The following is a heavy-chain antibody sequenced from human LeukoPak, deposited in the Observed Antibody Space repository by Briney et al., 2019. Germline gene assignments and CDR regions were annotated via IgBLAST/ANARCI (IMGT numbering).Heavy chain of an antibody. V-gene: IGHV3-11*04. CDR2: STRSGSTM. Sequence: GRSLRLSCAVSGFTFSEYYMSWIRQAPGKGLEWVSYSTRSGSTMYYADSVKGRFTISRDNAKNSLFLQMNSLRAEDTAVYYCARVAVTLNFDYWGQGTLVTVSS. D-gene: IGHD4-17*01. CDR3: ARVAVTLNFDY. CDR1: GFTFSEYY. J-gene: IGHJ4*02.